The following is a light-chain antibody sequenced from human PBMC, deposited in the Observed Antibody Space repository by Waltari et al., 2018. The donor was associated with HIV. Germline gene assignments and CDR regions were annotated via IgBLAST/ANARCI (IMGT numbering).Light chain of an antibody. CDR2: EFS. Sequence: QSALTQPASVSGSPGQSITIPCTGTSSDVGGYNYVSWYQQHPGKAPQLMIYEFSNRPSGVSKRFSGYMSGNTASLTISGLQAEDEADYYCSSYASSSTPYVFGTGTKVTVL. CDR1: SSDVGGYNY. V-gene: IGLV2-14*01. CDR3: SSYASSSTPYV. J-gene: IGLJ1*01.